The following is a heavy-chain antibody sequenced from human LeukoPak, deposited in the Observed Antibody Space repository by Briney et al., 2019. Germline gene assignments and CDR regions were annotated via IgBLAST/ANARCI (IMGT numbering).Heavy chain of an antibody. CDR1: GGTFSSYA. D-gene: IGHD4-23*01. J-gene: IGHJ5*02. CDR3: ARDKTTVVTLTWFDP. Sequence: ASVKVSCKASGGTFSSYAISWVRQAPGQGLEWMGRIIPILGIANYAQKFQGRVTITADKSTSTAYMELSSLRSEDTAVYYCARDKTTVVTLTWFDPWGQGTLVTVSS. V-gene: IGHV1-69*04. CDR2: IIPILGIA.